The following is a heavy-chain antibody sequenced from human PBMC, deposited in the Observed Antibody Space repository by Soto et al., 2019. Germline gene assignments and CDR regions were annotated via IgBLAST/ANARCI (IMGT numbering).Heavy chain of an antibody. J-gene: IGHJ6*02. Sequence: SETLALTCAVYGGSFSGYYWSWIRQPPGKGLEWIGEINHSGSTNYNPSLKSRVTISVDTSKNQFSLKLSSVTAADTAVYYCARGRYYDFWSGYYLYSYGTDVWGQGTTVTVSS. CDR1: GGSFSGYY. D-gene: IGHD3-3*01. CDR3: ARGRYYDFWSGYYLYSYGTDV. CDR2: INHSGST. V-gene: IGHV4-34*01.